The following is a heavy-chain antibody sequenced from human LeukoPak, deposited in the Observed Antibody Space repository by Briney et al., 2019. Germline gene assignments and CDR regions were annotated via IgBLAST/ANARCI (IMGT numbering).Heavy chain of an antibody. CDR3: ARVPGGPFGEPPITFDY. V-gene: IGHV3-48*04. CDR1: GFTFSSYS. J-gene: IGHJ4*02. CDR2: ISSSSSTI. Sequence: PGGSLRLSCAASGFTFSSYSMNWVRQAPGKGLEWVSYISSSSSTIYYADSVKGRFTISRDNAKNSLYLQMNSLRAEDTAVYYCARVPGGPFGEPPITFDYWGQGTLVTVSS. D-gene: IGHD3-10*01.